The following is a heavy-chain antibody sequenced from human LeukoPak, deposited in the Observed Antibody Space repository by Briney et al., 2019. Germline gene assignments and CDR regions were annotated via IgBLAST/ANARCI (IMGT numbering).Heavy chain of an antibody. D-gene: IGHD1-26*01. CDR1: GGTFSSYA. Sequence: SVKVSCKASGGTFSSYAIGWVRQAPGQGLEWMGGIIPIFGTANYAQKFQGRVTITTDESTSTAYMELSSLRSEDTAVYYCARGGYSGSYYVSPRNWYFDLWGRGTLVTVSS. J-gene: IGHJ2*01. CDR3: ARGGYSGSYYVSPRNWYFDL. V-gene: IGHV1-69*05. CDR2: IIPIFGTA.